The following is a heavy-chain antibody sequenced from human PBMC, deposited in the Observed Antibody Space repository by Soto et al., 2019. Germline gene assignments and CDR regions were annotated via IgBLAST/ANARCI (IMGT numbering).Heavy chain of an antibody. Sequence: SVKVSCKASGYTFTSYGISWVRQAPGQGLEWMGWISAYNGNTNYAQKLQGRVTMTTDTSTSTAYMELRSLRSDDTAVYCCARGEERYFDWPPLEWFDPWGQGTLVTVSA. D-gene: IGHD3-9*01. CDR1: GYTFTSYG. CDR3: ARGEERYFDWPPLEWFDP. CDR2: ISAYNGNT. V-gene: IGHV1-18*04. J-gene: IGHJ5*02.